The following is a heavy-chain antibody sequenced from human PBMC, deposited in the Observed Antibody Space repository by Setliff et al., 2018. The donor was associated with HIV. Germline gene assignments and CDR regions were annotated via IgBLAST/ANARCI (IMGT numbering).Heavy chain of an antibody. V-gene: IGHV3-74*01. J-gene: IGHJ4*02. CDR2: INTDGSST. Sequence: PGGSLRLSCAASGFTFSTTWMYWVRQAPGKGLAWVSRINTDGSSTTYADSVKGRFTISRDNAKNTLYLQMNSLRAEDTAVYYCARARGTNWPFDYWGQGTLVTVSS. CDR1: GFTFSTTW. D-gene: IGHD1-1*01. CDR3: ARARGTNWPFDY.